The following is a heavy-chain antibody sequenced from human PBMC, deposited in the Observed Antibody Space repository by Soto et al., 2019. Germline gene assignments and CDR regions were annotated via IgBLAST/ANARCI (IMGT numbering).Heavy chain of an antibody. D-gene: IGHD5-12*01. Sequence: SETLSLTCTVSGGSICSYYWSWIRQPPGKGLEFIGYIYYTGSTNYKPSFKSRVTISVDTPKNQFSLKLSSVTAADTAVYYCARDLGDGYHFDYWGQGTLVIVSS. CDR1: GGSICSYY. V-gene: IGHV4-59*01. CDR3: ARDLGDGYHFDY. CDR2: IYYTGST. J-gene: IGHJ4*02.